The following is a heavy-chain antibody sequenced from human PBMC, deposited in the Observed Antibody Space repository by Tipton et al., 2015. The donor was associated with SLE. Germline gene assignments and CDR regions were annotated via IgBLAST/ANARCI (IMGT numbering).Heavy chain of an antibody. CDR1: GYTFTSYC. CDR3: ARLGDWDFYYYMDV. D-gene: IGHD3-16*01. V-gene: IGHV1-18*01. CDR2: ISGYNGNT. Sequence: QSGAEVKKPGASVKVPCKASGYTFTSYCITWVRQAPGQGLEWMGWISGYNGNTNYAQKLQGRVTMTTDTSTSTAYMELRSLRSDDTAVYYCARLGDWDFYYYMDVWGKGTTVTVSS. J-gene: IGHJ6*03.